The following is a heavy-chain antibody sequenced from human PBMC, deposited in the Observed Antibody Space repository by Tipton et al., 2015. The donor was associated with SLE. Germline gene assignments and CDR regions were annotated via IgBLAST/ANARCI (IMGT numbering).Heavy chain of an antibody. CDR2: ISYSGTT. D-gene: IGHD4-17*01. V-gene: IGHV4-39*07. CDR3: AIDDYGEVGDY. Sequence: TLSLTCTVSGGSIESGSYSWGWIRQPPGKGLEWIGSISYSGTTSYNQSLKGRVTISVDTSKNQFSLKLSSVTATDTAVYYCAIDDYGEVGDYWGQGTLVTVSS. CDR1: GGSIESGSYS. J-gene: IGHJ4*02.